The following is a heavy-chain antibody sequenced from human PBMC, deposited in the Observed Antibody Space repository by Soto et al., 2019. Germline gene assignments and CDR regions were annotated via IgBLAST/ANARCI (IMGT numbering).Heavy chain of an antibody. Sequence: ETLSLTCTVSGGSISSYYWTWIRQPAGKGLEWIGRIYSSGSANYNPSLRSRVTMSIDPSKNQFSLKLTSVAAADTAVYYCARDDYGDYGGDYYYYAMDVWGQGTTVTVS. J-gene: IGHJ6*02. CDR1: GGSISSYY. CDR3: ARDDYGDYGGDYYYYAMDV. CDR2: IYSSGSA. V-gene: IGHV4-4*07. D-gene: IGHD4-17*01.